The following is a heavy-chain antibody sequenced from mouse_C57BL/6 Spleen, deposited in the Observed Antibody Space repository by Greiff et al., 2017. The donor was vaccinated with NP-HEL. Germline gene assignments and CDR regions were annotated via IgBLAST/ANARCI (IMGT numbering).Heavy chain of an antibody. J-gene: IGHJ2*01. D-gene: IGHD2-1*01. CDR2: IDPETGGT. CDR3: TSHKVTGLDY. Sequence: VQLQQSGAELVRPGASVTLSCKASGYTFTDYEMHWVKQTPVHGLEWIGAIDPETGGTAYNQKFKGKAILTADKSSSTAYMELRSLTSEDSAVYYGTSHKVTGLDYWGQGTTLTVSA. CDR1: GYTFTDYE. V-gene: IGHV1-15*01.